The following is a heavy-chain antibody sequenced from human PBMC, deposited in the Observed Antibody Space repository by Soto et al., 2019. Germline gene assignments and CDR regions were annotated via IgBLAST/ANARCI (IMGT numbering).Heavy chain of an antibody. CDR3: ARDFPSTYSSSWSWFWFDP. CDR2: ISAYNGNT. CDR1: GYTFTSYG. D-gene: IGHD6-13*01. V-gene: IGHV1-18*01. J-gene: IGHJ5*02. Sequence: ASVKVSCKASGYTFTSYGISWVRQAPGQGLEWMGWISAYNGNTNYAQKLQGRVTMTTDTSTSTAYMELRSLRSDDTAVYYCARDFPSTYSSSWSWFWFDPWGQGTLVTVSS.